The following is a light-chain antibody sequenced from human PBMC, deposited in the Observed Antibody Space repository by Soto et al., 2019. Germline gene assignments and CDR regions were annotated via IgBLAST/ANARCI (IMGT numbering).Light chain of an antibody. V-gene: IGKV3-11*01. J-gene: IGKJ2*01. CDR2: DAS. Sequence: EIVLTQSPTTLSLSPGERATLSCRASQSVSVYLAWYQQKPGQAPRLLIYDASNRAAGIPVRFSGSGSGTDFTLTISSLEPEDSAVYYCQQRYHWPPYTFGQGTKLEIK. CDR1: QSVSVY. CDR3: QQRYHWPPYT.